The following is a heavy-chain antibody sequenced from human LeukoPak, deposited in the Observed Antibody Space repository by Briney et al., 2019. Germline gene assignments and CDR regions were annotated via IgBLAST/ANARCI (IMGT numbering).Heavy chain of an antibody. CDR3: ARAHVDTAMGLDY. J-gene: IGHJ4*02. Sequence: PSETLSLTCAVYGGSFSGYYWSWIRQPPGKGLEWIGEINHSGSTNYNPSLKSRVTISVDTSKSQFSLKLSSVTAADTAVYYCARAHVDTAMGLDYWGQGTLVTVSS. V-gene: IGHV4-34*01. D-gene: IGHD5-18*01. CDR1: GGSFSGYY. CDR2: INHSGST.